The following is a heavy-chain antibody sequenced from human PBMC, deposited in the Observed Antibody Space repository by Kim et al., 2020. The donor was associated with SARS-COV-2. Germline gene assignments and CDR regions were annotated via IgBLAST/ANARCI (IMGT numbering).Heavy chain of an antibody. CDR2: ISAYNGNT. D-gene: IGHD4-17*01. V-gene: IGHV1-18*04. J-gene: IGHJ4*02. CDR3: ASQHNDDYGDYVFDY. Sequence: ASVKVSCKASGYTFTSYGISWVRQAPGQGLEWMGWISAYNGNTNYAQKLQGRVTMTTDTSTSTAYMELRSLRSDDTAVYYCASQHNDDYGDYVFDYWGQGTLVTVSS. CDR1: GYTFTSYG.